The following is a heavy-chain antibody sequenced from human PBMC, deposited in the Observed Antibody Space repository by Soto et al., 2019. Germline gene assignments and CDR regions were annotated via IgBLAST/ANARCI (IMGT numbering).Heavy chain of an antibody. Sequence: EVQMVESGGGLVRPGGSLKLSCAASGFSFSASAIHWVRQASGKGLEWVGRIRSKGSSYATEYAASVKGRFTISRDDSKSTAYLQMNSLKTDDTAVYYCTSRARITMLFDYWGQGTLVTVSS. CDR3: TSRARITMLFDY. CDR1: GFSFSASA. J-gene: IGHJ4*02. CDR2: IRSKGSSYAT. V-gene: IGHV3-73*01. D-gene: IGHD3-10*02.